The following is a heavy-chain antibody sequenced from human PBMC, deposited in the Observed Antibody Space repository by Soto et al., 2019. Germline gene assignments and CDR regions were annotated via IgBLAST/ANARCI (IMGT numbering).Heavy chain of an antibody. D-gene: IGHD6-13*01. Sequence: PSETLSLTCTVSGGSISSYYWSWIRQPPGKGLEWIGYIYYSGSTNYNPSLKSRVTISVDTSKNQFSLKLSSVTAADTAVYYCARDVQQARGYYYYGMDVWGQGTTVTVSS. CDR2: IYYSGST. J-gene: IGHJ6*02. CDR1: GGSISSYY. V-gene: IGHV4-59*01. CDR3: ARDVQQARGYYYYGMDV.